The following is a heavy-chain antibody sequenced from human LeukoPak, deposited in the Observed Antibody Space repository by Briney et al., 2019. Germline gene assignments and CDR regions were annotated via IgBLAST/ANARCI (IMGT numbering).Heavy chain of an antibody. CDR1: GGSFSGYY. D-gene: IGHD2-15*01. V-gene: IGHV4-34*01. J-gene: IGHJ4*02. CDR3: ARVPIVVVAATDYFDY. Sequence: PSETLSLTCAVYGGSFSGYYWSWIRQPPGKGXXXXXXXXHSGSTNYNPSLKSRVTISVDTSKNQFSLKLSSVTAADTAVYYCARVPIVVVAATDYFDYWGQGTLVTVSS. CDR2: XXHSGST.